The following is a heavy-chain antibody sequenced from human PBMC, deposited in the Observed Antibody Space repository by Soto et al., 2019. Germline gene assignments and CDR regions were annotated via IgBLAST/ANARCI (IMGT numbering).Heavy chain of an antibody. J-gene: IGHJ4*02. V-gene: IGHV1-24*01. Sequence: ASVKVSCKVSGYTLCDLSMHWVRQAPGKGLEWMGGFDPEDGETIYAQKLQGRVTMTEDTSTDTAYMELSSLKSEDTAVYYCAADRYYYDSIGFFGYWGQGTLVTVSS. CDR3: AADRYYYDSIGFFGY. CDR2: FDPEDGET. CDR1: GYTLCDLS. D-gene: IGHD3-22*01.